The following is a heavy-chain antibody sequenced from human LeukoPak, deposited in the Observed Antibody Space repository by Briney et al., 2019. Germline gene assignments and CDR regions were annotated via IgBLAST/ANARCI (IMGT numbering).Heavy chain of an antibody. D-gene: IGHD1-7*01. CDR2: INDSGRI. J-gene: IGHJ6*03. V-gene: IGHV4-34*01. CDR3: ARRWNYGRDYYIDV. Sequence: SETLSLTCAVYGGSFSNYYWSWIRQPPGKGLEWIGEINDSGRINYNPSLMSRVTVSVDTSKNQFSLRLTSVTATDTAVYYCARRWNYGRDYYIDVWGNGATVSVSS. CDR1: GGSFSNYY.